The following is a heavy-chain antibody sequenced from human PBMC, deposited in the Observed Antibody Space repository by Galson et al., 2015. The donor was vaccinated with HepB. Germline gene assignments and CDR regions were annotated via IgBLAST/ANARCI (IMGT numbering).Heavy chain of an antibody. J-gene: IGHJ4*02. CDR2: VFHSGST. CDR3: ARAFWSGSSLSSLDY. CDR1: GGSIRSSNW. D-gene: IGHD3-3*01. Sequence: ETLSLTCAVSGGSIRSSNWWTWVRQPPGKGLEWIGEVFHSGSTNYNPSLNSRVTMSVDQSKNQFSLKLTSVAAADTALYYCARAFWSGSSLSSLDYWGQGILVTVSS. V-gene: IGHV4-4*02.